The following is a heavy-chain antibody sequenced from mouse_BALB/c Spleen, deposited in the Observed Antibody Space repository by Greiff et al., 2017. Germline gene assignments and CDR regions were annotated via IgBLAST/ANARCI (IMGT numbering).Heavy chain of an antibody. J-gene: IGHJ4*01. CDR1: GFTFSSYG. CDR3: ARDREIHYYGYEAMDY. Sequence: EVKLEESGGGLVQPGGSLKLSCAASGFTFSSYGMSWVRQTPDKRLELVATINSNGGSTYYPDSVKGRFTISRDNAKNTLYLQMSSLKSEDTAMYYCARDREIHYYGYEAMDYWGQGTSVTVSS. V-gene: IGHV5-6-3*01. CDR2: INSNGGST. D-gene: IGHD1-2*01.